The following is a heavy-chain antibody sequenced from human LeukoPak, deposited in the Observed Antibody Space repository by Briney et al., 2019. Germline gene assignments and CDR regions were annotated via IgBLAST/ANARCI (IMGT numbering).Heavy chain of an antibody. Sequence: GGSLRLSCAASGFTFSDDGMHWVRQAPRKGLEWVAFIRNDGSNTYYEDSVKGRFTISRDNSKNTLYLQLNSLRAADTALHCCAKVGPLRAFDIRGQRKIGTVSS. CDR1: GFTFSDDG. V-gene: IGHV3-30*02. CDR3: AKVGPLRAFDI. CDR2: IRNDGSNT. J-gene: IGHJ3*02. D-gene: IGHD1-14*01.